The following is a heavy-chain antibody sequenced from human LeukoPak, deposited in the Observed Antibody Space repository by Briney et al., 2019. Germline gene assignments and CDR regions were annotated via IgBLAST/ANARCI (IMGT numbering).Heavy chain of an antibody. V-gene: IGHV4-4*07. Sequence: SETLSLTCTVSGGSIKNYFWNWIRQPAGEGLEWIGRIYDSGNTNYNPSLKSRIIMSVDTSKNQFSLKLSSVTAADTAVYYCARAGPQQNYGDYALVLRNWRFDPWGQGTLVTVSS. CDR3: ARAGPQQNYGDYALVLRNWRFDP. D-gene: IGHD4-17*01. CDR2: IYDSGNT. J-gene: IGHJ5*02. CDR1: GGSIKNYF.